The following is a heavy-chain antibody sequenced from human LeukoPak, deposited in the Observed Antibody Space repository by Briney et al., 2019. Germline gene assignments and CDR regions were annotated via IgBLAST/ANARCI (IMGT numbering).Heavy chain of an antibody. D-gene: IGHD3-16*01. V-gene: IGHV4-4*07. CDR3: ARGSRAVWDAYHYGMDV. CDR2: IYISGST. CDR1: GGSISSYY. Sequence: SETLSLTCTVSGGSISSYYWSWIRQPAGKGLEWIGRIYISGSTNYNPSLKSRVAMSVDTSKNQFSLKLSSVTAADTAVYYCARGSRAVWDAYHYGMDVWGQGTTVTVSS. J-gene: IGHJ6*02.